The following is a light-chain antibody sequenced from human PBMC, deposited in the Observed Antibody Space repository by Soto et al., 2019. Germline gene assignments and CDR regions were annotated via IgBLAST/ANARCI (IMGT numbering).Light chain of an antibody. CDR3: QRYNTWPRT. V-gene: IGKV3-15*01. CDR1: QSVSTN. Sequence: EIVMAQSPATLSVHPGGEATLSCWASQSVSTNLAWYQQNPGQAPSLLIFDASTKATGIPTRFSGSGSGTEFTLTISSVQSEDSAIYYCQRYNTWPRTFGQGTKVEIK. J-gene: IGKJ1*01. CDR2: DAS.